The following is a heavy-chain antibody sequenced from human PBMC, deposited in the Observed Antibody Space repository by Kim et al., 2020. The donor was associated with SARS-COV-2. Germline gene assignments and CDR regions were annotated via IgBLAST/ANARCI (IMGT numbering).Heavy chain of an antibody. D-gene: IGHD5-18*01. CDR1: GYTFTGYY. J-gene: IGHJ4*02. CDR2: INPNSGGT. Sequence: ASVKVSCKASGYTFTGYYMHWVRQAPGQGLEWMGWINPNSGGTNYAQKFQGRVTMTRDTSISTAYMELSRLRSDDTAVYYCARDRRMGQGPKGYTAMVSPPLVVYWGQGTLVTVSS. CDR3: ARDRRMGQGPKGYTAMVSPPLVVY. V-gene: IGHV1-2*02.